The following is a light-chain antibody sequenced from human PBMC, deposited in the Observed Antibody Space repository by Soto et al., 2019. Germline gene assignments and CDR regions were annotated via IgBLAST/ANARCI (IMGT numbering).Light chain of an antibody. CDR1: SSDVGGYNY. J-gene: IGLJ1*01. CDR3: SSYTSSSPLYV. V-gene: IGLV2-14*01. CDR2: DVS. Sequence: QSVLTQPASVSGSPGQSITISCTGTSSDVGGYNYVSWYQQHPGKAPKLMIYDVSNRPSGVSNRFSGSKSGNTASLTISGLQAEEEADYYCSSYTSSSPLYVFGTGTKVTVL.